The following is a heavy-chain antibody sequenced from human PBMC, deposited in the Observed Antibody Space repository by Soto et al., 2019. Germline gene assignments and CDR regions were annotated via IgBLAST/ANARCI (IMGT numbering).Heavy chain of an antibody. CDR1: GGSFSGYY. CDR2: IYHSGSA. J-gene: IGHJ4*02. D-gene: IGHD3-22*01. Sequence: ETLSLTCAVYGGSFSGYYWSWIRQPPGKGLEWIGKIYHSGSANYNPSLKSRVTISVDTSRIHFSLKLISVTAADTAVYYCARQSYDSSDYFDYWGQGTLVTVSS. V-gene: IGHV4-34*01. CDR3: ARQSYDSSDYFDY.